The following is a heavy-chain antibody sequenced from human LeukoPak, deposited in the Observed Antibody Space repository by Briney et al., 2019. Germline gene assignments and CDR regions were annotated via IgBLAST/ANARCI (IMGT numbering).Heavy chain of an antibody. D-gene: IGHD4-17*01. CDR1: GFTVSTNY. J-gene: IGHJ4*02. CDR2: ICSGGST. Sequence: GGSLRLFCAASGFTVSTNYMSWVRQAPGKGLEWVSVICSGGSTYYADSVKGRFTISRHNSENTLYLQMNSLRAEDTAVYYCARGMTNPFDYWGQGTLVTVSS. V-gene: IGHV3-53*04. CDR3: ARGMTNPFDY.